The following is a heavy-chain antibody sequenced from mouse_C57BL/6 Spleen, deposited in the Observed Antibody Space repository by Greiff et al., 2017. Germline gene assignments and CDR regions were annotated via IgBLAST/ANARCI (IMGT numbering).Heavy chain of an antibody. V-gene: IGHV1-82*01. Sequence: VQLQQSGPELVKPGASVKISCKASGYAFSSSWMNWVKQRPGKGLEWIGRIYPGDGDTNYNGKFKGKATLTADKSSSTAYMQLSSLTSEDSAVYFCARGGLGVDDWGQGTTLTVSS. CDR2: IYPGDGDT. D-gene: IGHD3-1*01. CDR1: GYAFSSSW. CDR3: ARGGLGVDD. J-gene: IGHJ2*01.